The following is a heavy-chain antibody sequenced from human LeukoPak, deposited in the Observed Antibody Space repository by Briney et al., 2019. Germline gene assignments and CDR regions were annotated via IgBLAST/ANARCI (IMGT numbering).Heavy chain of an antibody. CDR2: IYSGGST. CDR1: GGSISSSSYY. J-gene: IGHJ3*02. V-gene: IGHV4-39*01. Sequence: SETLSLTCTVSGGSISSSSYYWDWIRQSPGKGLEWIGNIYSGGSTYYTPSLKSRVTISVDTSKNQFSLKLSSGTAADTAIYFCARHSRSGSGGYENAFDIWGQGTMVTVSS. D-gene: IGHD5-12*01. CDR3: ARHSRSGSGGYENAFDI.